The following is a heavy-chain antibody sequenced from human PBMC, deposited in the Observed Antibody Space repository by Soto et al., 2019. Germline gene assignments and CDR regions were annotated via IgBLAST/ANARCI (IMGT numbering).Heavy chain of an antibody. CDR1: GGSISSSSSY. D-gene: IGHD2-21*02. J-gene: IGHJ4*02. CDR2: IYYTGTT. Sequence: QLQLQESGPGLVKPSETLSLTCTVSGGSISSSSSYWGWIRQPPGKGLEWVASIYYTGTTYYNPSLKSRVTISVDTSKHQFSLRLSSATAADTAVYYCAIQADRCNEERVTCNFDYWGQRALVTVSS. V-gene: IGHV4-39*01. CDR3: AIQADRCNEERVTCNFDY.